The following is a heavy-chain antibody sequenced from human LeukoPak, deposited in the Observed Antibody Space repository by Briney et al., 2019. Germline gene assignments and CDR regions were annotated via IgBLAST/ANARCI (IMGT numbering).Heavy chain of an antibody. CDR1: GGSISSSSYY. J-gene: IGHJ4*02. CDR3: ARRSQYYYDSSGYYADY. Sequence: TSETLSLTCTVSGGSISSSSYYWGWIRQPPGKGLEWIGSIYYSGSTYYNPSLKSRVTISVDTSKNQFSLKLGSVTAADTAVYYCARRSQYYYDSSGYYADYWGQGTLVTVSS. CDR2: IYYSGST. V-gene: IGHV4-39*01. D-gene: IGHD3-22*01.